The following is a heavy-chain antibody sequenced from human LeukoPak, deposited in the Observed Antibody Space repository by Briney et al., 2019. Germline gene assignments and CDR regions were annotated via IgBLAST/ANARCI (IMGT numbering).Heavy chain of an antibody. CDR1: GGSISSSSYY. CDR3: ARLIRDSSGYPPDFDY. CDR2: INHSGST. V-gene: IGHV4-39*07. J-gene: IGHJ4*02. D-gene: IGHD3-22*01. Sequence: PSETLSLTCTVSGGSISSSSYYWGWIRQPPGKGLEWIGEINHSGSTNYNPSLKSRVTISVDTSKNQFSLKLGSVTAADTAVYYCARLIRDSSGYPPDFDYWGQGTLVTVSS.